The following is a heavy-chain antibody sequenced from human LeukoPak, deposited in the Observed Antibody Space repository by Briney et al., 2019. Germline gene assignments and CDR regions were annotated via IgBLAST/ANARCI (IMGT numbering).Heavy chain of an antibody. V-gene: IGHV4-59*08. CDR2: FHNSGTS. Sequence: SETLSLTCTVSDDSISDYYRGWIRQPPGKGLEWIGYFHNSGTSTYNPSLKSRVTVSADTSKNQFSLKLTSVTAADTAAYYCARAPFIQSDYGGSFDYWGQGTLVTVSS. CDR1: DDSISDYY. CDR3: ARAPFIQSDYGGSFDY. D-gene: IGHD4-23*01. J-gene: IGHJ4*02.